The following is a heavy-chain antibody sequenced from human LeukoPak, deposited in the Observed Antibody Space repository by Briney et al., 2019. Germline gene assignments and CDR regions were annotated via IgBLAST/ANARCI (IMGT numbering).Heavy chain of an antibody. CDR1: GYTFTGYY. CDR3: ARGSTRTYYDILTGQYFDY. Sequence: ASVKVSCKASGYTFTGYYMHWVRQSPGQGVEWMGWINPNSGGTNYAQKFQGRVTMTRDSCISTAYMELSRLRSDDTAVYYCARGSTRTYYDILTGQYFDYWGQGTLVTVSS. V-gene: IGHV1-2*02. J-gene: IGHJ4*02. D-gene: IGHD3-9*01. CDR2: INPNSGGT.